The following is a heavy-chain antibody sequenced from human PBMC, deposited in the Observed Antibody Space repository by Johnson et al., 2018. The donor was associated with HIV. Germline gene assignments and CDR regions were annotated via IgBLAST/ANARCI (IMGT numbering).Heavy chain of an antibody. CDR3: AKEGITMEVDI. Sequence: VQLVESGGGLIQPGGSLRLSCAASGFTVSSNYMSWVRQAPGKGLEYVSAISSNGGSTYYANSVKGRFTISRDNSKNTLYLQMNSLRAEDTAVYYCAKEGITMEVDIWGQGTMVTVSS. CDR2: ISSNGGST. CDR1: GFTVSSNY. V-gene: IGHV3-64*01. D-gene: IGHD3-10*01. J-gene: IGHJ3*02.